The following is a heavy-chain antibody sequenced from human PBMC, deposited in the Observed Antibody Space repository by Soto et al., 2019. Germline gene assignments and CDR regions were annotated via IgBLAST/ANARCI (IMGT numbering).Heavy chain of an antibody. CDR3: ATLGPCSGGTCYSRPLDN. J-gene: IGHJ4*02. D-gene: IGHD2-15*01. CDR2: ITPYNGDT. Sequence: QAHLQQSGAEVKKPGASVKVSCEASGYNFATTSIAWVRQAPGQGLEWMGWITPYNGDTNYEQKLQGRVTMTTDTSTNTAHMEVRSLRSDDTAVYYSATLGPCSGGTCYSRPLDNWGQGTLVTVSS. V-gene: IGHV1-18*01. CDR1: GYNFATTS.